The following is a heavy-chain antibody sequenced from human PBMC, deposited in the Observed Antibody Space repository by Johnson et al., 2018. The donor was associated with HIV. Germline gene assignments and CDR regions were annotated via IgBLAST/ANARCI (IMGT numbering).Heavy chain of an antibody. D-gene: IGHD3-10*01. Sequence: VQLVESGGGLIQPGGSLRLSCAASGFTFSNAWMSWVRQAPGKGLEWIGRIKSKTDGGTTDYAAPVKGRFSISRDDSKNTLYMQMKSLKTEDTAVYYCTTYYGWAFDIWGQGTMVTVSS. J-gene: IGHJ3*02. V-gene: IGHV3-15*01. CDR2: IKSKTDGGTT. CDR3: TTYYGWAFDI. CDR1: GFTFSNAW.